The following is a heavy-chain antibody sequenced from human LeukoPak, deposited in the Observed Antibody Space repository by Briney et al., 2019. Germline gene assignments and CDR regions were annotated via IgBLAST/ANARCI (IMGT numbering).Heavy chain of an antibody. CDR3: AKDIGSGGTLAGFYY. Sequence: PGGSLRLSCEASGFAFDNFGMHWVLQAPGKGLEWVSGITWNSGTIGYPDSVKGRFTISRDNAKSSLYLQMNSLRPEDTAFYYCAKDIGSGGTLAGFYYWGQGTLVTVSS. CDR2: ITWNSGTI. J-gene: IGHJ4*02. D-gene: IGHD6-19*01. CDR1: GFAFDNFG. V-gene: IGHV3-9*01.